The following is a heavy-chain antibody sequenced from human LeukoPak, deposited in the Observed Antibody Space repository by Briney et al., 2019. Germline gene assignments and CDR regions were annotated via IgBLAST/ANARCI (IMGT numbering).Heavy chain of an antibody. J-gene: IGHJ2*01. CDR1: GYTFTSYY. CDR3: ARDLRRFEYNRDWYSDL. D-gene: IGHD1-1*01. V-gene: IGHV1-46*01. CDR2: INPSGGST. Sequence: ASVKVSCKASGYTFTSYYIHWVRQAPGQGLEWRGMINPSGGSTTYAQKFQGRVTMTRDTSTTTVYMELSSLRSEDTAVYYCARDLRRFEYNRDWYSDLWGRGTLVTVSS.